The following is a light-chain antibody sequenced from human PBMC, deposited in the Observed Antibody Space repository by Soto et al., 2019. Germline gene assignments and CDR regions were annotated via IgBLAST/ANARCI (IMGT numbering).Light chain of an antibody. CDR2: DDS. CDR3: QVWNSFSDHPYV. V-gene: IGLV3-21*02. J-gene: IGLJ1*01. CDR1: NIGPRK. Sequence: SYELSQPPSVSLAPGQTARISCGGANIGPRKVHWYQQKPGQAPVLIVYDDSGRPSGIPERFSGSNSGDTATLTISRVEAGDEADYYCQVWNSFSDHPYVFGSGTKATVL.